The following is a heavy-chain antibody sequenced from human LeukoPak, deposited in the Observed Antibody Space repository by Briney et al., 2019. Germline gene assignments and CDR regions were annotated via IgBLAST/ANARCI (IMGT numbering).Heavy chain of an antibody. CDR2: IIPIFDTT. J-gene: IGHJ4*02. V-gene: IGHV1-69*13. CDR3: AGGLSCGSYDY. CDR1: GGTFSSYA. D-gene: IGHD1-26*01. Sequence: ASVKVSCKASGGTFSSYAISWVRQAPGQGLEWMGGIIPIFDTTNYAQKFQGRVTITADESTSTAYMELSSLRSEDTAVYYCAGGLSCGSYDYGAQEPLVTVSS.